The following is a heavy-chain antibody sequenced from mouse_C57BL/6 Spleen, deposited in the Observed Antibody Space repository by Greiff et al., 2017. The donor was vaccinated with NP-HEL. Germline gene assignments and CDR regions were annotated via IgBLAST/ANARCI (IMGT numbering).Heavy chain of an antibody. V-gene: IGHV1-72*01. CDR2: IDPNSGGT. D-gene: IGHD1-1*01. J-gene: IGHJ3*01. Sequence: QVQLQQSGAELVKPGASVKLSCNASGYTFTSYWMHWVKQRPGRGLEWIGRIDPNSGGTKYNEKFKSKATLTVDKPSSTAYMQLSSLTSEDSAVYYCAIPGIVYYGSSEFAYWGQGTLVTVSA. CDR1: GYTFTSYW. CDR3: AIPGIVYYGSSEFAY.